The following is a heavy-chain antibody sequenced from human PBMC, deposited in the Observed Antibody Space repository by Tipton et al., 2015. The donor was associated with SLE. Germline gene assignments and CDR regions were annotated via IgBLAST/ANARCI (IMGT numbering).Heavy chain of an antibody. CDR1: GFTFSDYY. J-gene: IGHJ4*02. Sequence: SLRLSCAASGFTFSDYYMIWFRQAPGKGLEWVSYISSSSRYTNDADSVKGRFTSSRDNAKNSLYLQMNSLRAEDTAVYYCAKAGTTPCDYWGQGTLVTVSS. D-gene: IGHD1-7*01. CDR3: AKAGTTPCDY. CDR2: ISSSSRYT. V-gene: IGHV3-11*05.